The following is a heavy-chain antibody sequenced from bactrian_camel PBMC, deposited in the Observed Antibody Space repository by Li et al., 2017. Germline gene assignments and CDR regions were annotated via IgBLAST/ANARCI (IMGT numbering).Heavy chain of an antibody. V-gene: IGHV3S53*01. CDR3: AAQYGLGTCNFWAYSDNMDY. D-gene: IGHD1*01. Sequence: HVQLVESGGGSVQAGGSLRLSCAASASSNTLRRVSMGWFRQAPGKEREGVAAFDSEGTTRYGDSVKGRFTMSRGNAKNIWYLQMNNLEPEDSAMYRCAAQYGLGTCNFWAYSDNMDYWGHGTQVTVS. CDR1: ASSNTLRRVS. J-gene: IGHJ4*01. CDR2: FDSEGTT.